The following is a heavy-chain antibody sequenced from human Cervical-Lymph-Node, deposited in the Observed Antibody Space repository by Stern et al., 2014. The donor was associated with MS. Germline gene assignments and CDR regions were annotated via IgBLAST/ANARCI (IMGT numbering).Heavy chain of an antibody. V-gene: IGHV3-11*01. CDR2: ISSRGSAT. CDR1: GFIFNDYY. D-gene: IGHD2-15*01. J-gene: IGHJ4*02. CDR3: ARSSGGNSQFDF. Sequence: VHLVESGGGLVKPGGSLRLSCAASGFIFNDYYMSWIRQAPGKGLEWVAYISSRGSATSYADSVKGRFTISRDNAKRSLYLRMSSLRADDTAIFYCARSSGGNSQFDFWGQGTLVTVSS.